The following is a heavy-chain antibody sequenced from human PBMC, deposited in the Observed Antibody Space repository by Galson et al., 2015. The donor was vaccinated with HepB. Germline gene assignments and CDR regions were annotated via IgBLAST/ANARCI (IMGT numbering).Heavy chain of an antibody. J-gene: IGHJ4*02. Sequence: ETLSLTCNVSGGSITDYYWSWIRQPAGTGLEWIGRIYSAGDTYYNPSLKSRVTISVDTSKNQFSLILTSVTAADTAVYYCARDSYYYDRTGYYLTDSWGQGTLVTVSS. CDR1: GGSITDYY. CDR3: ARDSYYYDRTGYYLTDS. V-gene: IGHV4-4*07. CDR2: IYSAGDT. D-gene: IGHD3-22*01.